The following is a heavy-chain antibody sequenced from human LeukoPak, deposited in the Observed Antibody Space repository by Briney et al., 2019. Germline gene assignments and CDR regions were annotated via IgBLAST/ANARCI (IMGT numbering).Heavy chain of an antibody. CDR1: GFTFPNAW. J-gene: IGHJ4*02. CDR2: IKSRTDGGTT. D-gene: IGHD3-22*01. Sequence: GGSLRLSCAASGFTFPNAWMSWLRQAPGKGLEWVVHIKSRTDGGTTDYAAPVKGRFTISRDDSENTLYLQMNSLKTEDTAVYYCARDLSGGSGYLDYWGQGTLVTVSS. V-gene: IGHV3-15*01. CDR3: ARDLSGGSGYLDY.